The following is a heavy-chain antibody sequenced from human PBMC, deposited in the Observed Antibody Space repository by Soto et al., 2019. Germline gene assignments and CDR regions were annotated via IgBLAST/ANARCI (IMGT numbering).Heavy chain of an antibody. Sequence: SETLSLTCAVYGGSFSGYYWSWIRQPPGKGLEWIGEINHSGSTNYNPSLKSRVTISVDTSKNQFSLKLSSVTAADTAVYYCARGVSIAAAGTFYYYYYMDVRGKRTTVTVSS. CDR3: ARGVSIAAAGTFYYYYYMDV. D-gene: IGHD6-13*01. V-gene: IGHV4-34*01. J-gene: IGHJ6*03. CDR1: GGSFSGYY. CDR2: INHSGST.